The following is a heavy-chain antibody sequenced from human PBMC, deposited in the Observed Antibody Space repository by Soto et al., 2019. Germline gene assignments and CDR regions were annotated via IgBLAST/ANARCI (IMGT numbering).Heavy chain of an antibody. V-gene: IGHV3-21*01. CDR2: ISSSSSYI. Sequence: GESLKISCAASGFTFSSYSMNWVRQAPGKGLEWVSSISSSSSYIYYADSVKGRFTISRDNAKNSLYLQMNSLRAEDTAVYYCARVEKWITGTTHSDYWGQGTLVTVSS. CDR3: ARVEKWITGTTHSDY. J-gene: IGHJ4*02. CDR1: GFTFSSYS. D-gene: IGHD1-20*01.